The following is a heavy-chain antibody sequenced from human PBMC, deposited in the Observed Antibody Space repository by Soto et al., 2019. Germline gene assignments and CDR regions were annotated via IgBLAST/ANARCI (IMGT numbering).Heavy chain of an antibody. CDR1: GFSFSSHG. CDR2: IWSDGSNE. Sequence: HPGGSLRLSCAASGFSFSSHGMHLVRQAPGKGLECVAVIWSDGSNEYYADSVKGRFTISRDNSKNTLYLQMSSLRVEDTALYYCARDYSSSGYGLVYWGQGALVTVSS. V-gene: IGHV3-33*01. J-gene: IGHJ4*02. CDR3: ARDYSSSGYGLVY. D-gene: IGHD6-13*01.